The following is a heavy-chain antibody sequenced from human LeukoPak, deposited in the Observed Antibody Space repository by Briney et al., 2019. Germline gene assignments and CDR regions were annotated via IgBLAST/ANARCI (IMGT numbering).Heavy chain of an antibody. CDR1: GFTFSSYA. J-gene: IGHJ4*02. Sequence: PGRSLRLSCAASGFTFSSYAMHWVRQAPGKGLEWVSSISSSSSYIYYADSVKGRFTISRDNAKNSLYLQMNSLRAEDTAVYYCARAPSMVRGVIITSYYFDYWGQGTLVTVSS. D-gene: IGHD3-10*01. V-gene: IGHV3-21*01. CDR2: ISSSSSYI. CDR3: ARAPSMVRGVIITSYYFDY.